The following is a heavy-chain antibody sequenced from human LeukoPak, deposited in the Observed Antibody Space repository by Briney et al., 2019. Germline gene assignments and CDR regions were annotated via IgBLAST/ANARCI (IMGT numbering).Heavy chain of an antibody. CDR2: ISSSSSYI. CDR1: GFTFSSYS. D-gene: IGHD3-10*01. V-gene: IGHV3-21*01. CDR3: ASLSGMGPNFDY. Sequence: GGSLRLSCAASGFTFSSYSMNWVRQAPGKGLEWVSSISSSSSYIYYADSVKGRFTISRDNAKNSLYLQMNSLRAEDTAVYYCASLSGMGPNFDYWGQGTLVTVSS. J-gene: IGHJ4*02.